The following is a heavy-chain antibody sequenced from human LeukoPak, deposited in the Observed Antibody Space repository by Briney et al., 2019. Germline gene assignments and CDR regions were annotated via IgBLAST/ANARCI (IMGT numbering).Heavy chain of an antibody. Sequence: GGSLRISCTASGFTFSSSAITWVRQAPGQGLEWVSTISGSGGSTYYADSVKGRFTISRDRSKNTVYLQMNSLRAEDTAVYYCAKDLEYGTSRFYFDYWGQGTLVTVSS. CDR1: GFTFSSSA. D-gene: IGHD3-10*01. CDR3: AKDLEYGTSRFYFDY. J-gene: IGHJ4*02. V-gene: IGHV3-23*01. CDR2: ISGSGGST.